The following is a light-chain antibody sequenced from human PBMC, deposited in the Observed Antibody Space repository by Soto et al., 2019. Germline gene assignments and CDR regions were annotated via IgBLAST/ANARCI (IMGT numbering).Light chain of an antibody. CDR2: RAS. J-gene: IGKJ2*01. CDR3: QQYNLYSAIT. Sequence: DIRLTQSPSTLSASVGDRVTITCRASQSISDRLAWYQQKSGKAPRLLIYRASSLENEVPSRFSGRGSGTEFTLTISSLQPDDFATYYCQQYNLYSAITFGQGTKLEI. CDR1: QSISDR. V-gene: IGKV1-5*03.